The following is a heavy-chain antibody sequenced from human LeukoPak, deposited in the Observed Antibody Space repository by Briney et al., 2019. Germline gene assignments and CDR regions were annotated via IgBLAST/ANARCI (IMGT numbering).Heavy chain of an antibody. J-gene: IGHJ3*02. CDR1: GFSFSSYE. CDR2: ISSSSSVI. Sequence: GGSLRLSCAASGFSFSSYEMNWVRQAPGRGLEWVSSISSSSSVIFYADSVKGRFTISRDNAKNSLYLQMISLRAEDTAVYYCARGGAGATKDDTFDIWGQGTMVTVSS. D-gene: IGHD1-1*01. CDR3: ARGGAGATKDDTFDI. V-gene: IGHV3-21*06.